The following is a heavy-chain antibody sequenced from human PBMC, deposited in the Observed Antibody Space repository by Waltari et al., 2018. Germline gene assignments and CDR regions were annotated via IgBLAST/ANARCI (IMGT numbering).Heavy chain of an antibody. Sequence: EVQLLESGGGLVQPGGSLRLSCAASGFTFSSYAMSWVRQAPGKGLEWVSAIRCSGGSTYYADSVKGRFTVSRDNSKNTLFLHIKNLTAEDTAVYYCATRNYLDSWGRGALVTVSS. CDR2: IRCSGGST. CDR1: GFTFSSYA. J-gene: IGHJ4*02. CDR3: ATRNYLDS. V-gene: IGHV3-23*01.